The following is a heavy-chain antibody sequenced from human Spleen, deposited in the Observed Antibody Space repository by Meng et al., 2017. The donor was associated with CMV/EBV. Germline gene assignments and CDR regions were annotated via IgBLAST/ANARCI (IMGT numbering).Heavy chain of an antibody. J-gene: IGHJ4*02. CDR2: VTSSSSYR. CDR1: GFTFSSYS. CDR3: ARRLLWFGEYDY. V-gene: IGHV3-21*01. D-gene: IGHD3-10*01. Sequence: GESLKISCEVSGFTFSSYSMNWVRQAPGKGLEWVSSVTSSSSYRYYADSLRGRFTISRDNAKNLLYLRMDRRRAEDTAVYYCARRLLWFGEYDYWGQGALVTVSS.